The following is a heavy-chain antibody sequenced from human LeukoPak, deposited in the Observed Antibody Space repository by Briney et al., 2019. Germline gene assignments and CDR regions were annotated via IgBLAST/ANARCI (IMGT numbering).Heavy chain of an antibody. CDR3: ARDHAYNYDFDY. Sequence: ASVRVSCKSSGYTFTDYYLHWVRQAPGQGLEWMGWITPKTGGTNYAQKFQGRVTMTRDTSISTAYMDLCGLRSDDTALYYCARDHAYNYDFDYWGQGTLVAVSS. J-gene: IGHJ4*02. D-gene: IGHD3-22*01. V-gene: IGHV1-2*02. CDR2: ITPKTGGT. CDR1: GYTFTDYY.